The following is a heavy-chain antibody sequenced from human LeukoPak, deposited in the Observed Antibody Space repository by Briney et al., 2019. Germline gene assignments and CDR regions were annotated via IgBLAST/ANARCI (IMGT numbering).Heavy chain of an antibody. Sequence: PGGSLRLSCAASGFTFSSYAMSWVRQPPGKGLEWIGEINHSGSTNYNPSLKSRVTISVDTSKNQFSLKLSSVTAADTAVYYCARGWLNTAMGYWAQGTLVTVSS. CDR2: INHSGST. V-gene: IGHV4-34*01. D-gene: IGHD5-18*01. CDR3: ARGWLNTAMGY. CDR1: GFTFSSYA. J-gene: IGHJ4*02.